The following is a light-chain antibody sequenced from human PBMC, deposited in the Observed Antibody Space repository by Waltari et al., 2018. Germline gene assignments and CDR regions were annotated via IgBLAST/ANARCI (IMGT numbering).Light chain of an antibody. V-gene: IGKV3-20*01. CDR3: QQYDGIVLT. CDR2: GAS. Sequence: EIVLTQSPGTLSLSPGARATLSCRASQSVSNNYLNWYQQKPGQAPRLLIHGASSRATGIADRFSGSGSGTDFTLTISRLEPEDFAVYYCQQYDGIVLTFGGGTRVEI. CDR1: QSVSNNY. J-gene: IGKJ4*01.